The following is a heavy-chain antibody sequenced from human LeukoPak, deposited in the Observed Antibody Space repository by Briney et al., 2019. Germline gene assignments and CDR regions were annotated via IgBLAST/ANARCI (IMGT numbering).Heavy chain of an antibody. CDR3: AGYCSGGSCLTQDA. Sequence: SETLSLTCTVSGSSMSSGYYWGWIRQPPGKGLEWIGSIYHSGSTYYNPSLKSRVTISVDTSKNQFSLKLSSVTAADTAVYYCAGYCSGGSCLTQDAWGQGTLVTVSS. CDR1: GSSMSSGYY. V-gene: IGHV4-38-2*02. D-gene: IGHD2-15*01. CDR2: IYHSGST. J-gene: IGHJ5*02.